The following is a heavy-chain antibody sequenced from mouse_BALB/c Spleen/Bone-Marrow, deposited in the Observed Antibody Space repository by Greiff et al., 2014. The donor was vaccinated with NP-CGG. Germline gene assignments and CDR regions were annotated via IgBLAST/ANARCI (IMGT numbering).Heavy chain of an antibody. V-gene: IGHV5-9-1*01. CDR3: ARITTVVATGDY. CDR1: GFTSSTYA. Sequence: EVMLVESGGGLVKPGGSLKLSCAASGFTSSTYAMSWVRQTPEKRLEWVATISSGGSYTYYPDSVKGRFTISRDNAKNTLYLQMSSLRSEDTAMYYCARITTVVATGDYWGQGTTLTVSS. D-gene: IGHD1-1*01. CDR2: ISSGGSYT. J-gene: IGHJ2*01.